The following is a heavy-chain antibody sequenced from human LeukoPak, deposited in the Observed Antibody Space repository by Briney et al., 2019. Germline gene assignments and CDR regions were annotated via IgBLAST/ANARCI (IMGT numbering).Heavy chain of an antibody. CDR3: ARLGSSSWYLGAFDI. D-gene: IGHD6-13*01. V-gene: IGHV1-18*01. Sequence: ASVKVSCKASGYTFTSYGSSCVRQAPGQGLEWMGWISAYNGNTNYAQKLQGRVTMTADTSTSTAYMELRSLRSDDTAVYYCARLGSSSWYLGAFDIWGQGTMVTVSS. CDR2: ISAYNGNT. CDR1: GYTFTSYG. J-gene: IGHJ3*02.